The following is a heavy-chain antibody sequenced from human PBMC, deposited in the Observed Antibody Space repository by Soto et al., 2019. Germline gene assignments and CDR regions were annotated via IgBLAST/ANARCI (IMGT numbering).Heavy chain of an antibody. CDR3: ARPLMGNTIDL. V-gene: IGHV1-46*01. CDR1: GDTFINYF. Sequence: QAQLLQSGAEVKKPGASVKVSCKASGDTFINYFIHWVRQAPGQRLEWIGIVDPSRGSADYAQKFQGRVTITTVVSARTVFMALSSLRSEDTAVYYCARPLMGNTIDLWGQGTTVRVSS. CDR2: VDPSRGSA. D-gene: IGHD1-26*01. J-gene: IGHJ3*01.